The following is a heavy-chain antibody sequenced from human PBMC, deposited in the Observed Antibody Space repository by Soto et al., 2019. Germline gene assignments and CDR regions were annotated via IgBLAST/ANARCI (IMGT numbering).Heavy chain of an antibody. V-gene: IGHV3-15*01. CDR1: GFTFSNAW. D-gene: IGHD3-9*01. J-gene: IGHJ3*02. Sequence: GGSLRLSCAASGFTFSNAWISWVRQAPGKGLEWVGRIKSKTDGGTTDYAAPVKGRFTISRDDSKNTLYLQVNSLKAEDTAVYYCTRGVDAFDAFDISGQATMVTV. CDR3: TRGVDAFDAFDI. CDR2: IKSKTDGGTT.